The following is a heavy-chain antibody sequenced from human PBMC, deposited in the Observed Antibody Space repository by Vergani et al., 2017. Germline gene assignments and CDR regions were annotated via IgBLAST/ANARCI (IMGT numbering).Heavy chain of an antibody. Sequence: EVQLVETGGGLIQPGGSLRLSCAASGFTVSSNYMSWVRQAPGKGLEWVSVIYSGGSTYYADSVKGRFTISRDNSKNTLYLQMNSLRAEDTAVYYCARGPDYYGSGSLYPWGQGTLVTVPS. D-gene: IGHD3-10*01. J-gene: IGHJ5*02. V-gene: IGHV3-53*02. CDR2: IYSGGST. CDR3: ARGPDYYGSGSLYP. CDR1: GFTVSSNY.